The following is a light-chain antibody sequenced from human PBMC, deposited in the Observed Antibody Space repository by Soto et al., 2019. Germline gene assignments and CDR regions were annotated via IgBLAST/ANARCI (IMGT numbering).Light chain of an antibody. V-gene: IGLV2-8*01. Sequence: QAVVTQPPSASGSPGQSVTISCTGTKNDIGVYDFVFWYQHHPGKAPRLIIYEVVQRPSGVPDRFSGSKSGNTASLTVSGLQAADEADYFCKSYAGSNTYVFGSGTKVTVL. J-gene: IGLJ1*01. CDR3: KSYAGSNTYV. CDR2: EVV. CDR1: KNDIGVYDF.